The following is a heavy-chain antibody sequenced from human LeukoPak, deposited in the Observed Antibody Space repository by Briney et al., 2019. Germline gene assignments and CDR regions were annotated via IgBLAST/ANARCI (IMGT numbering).Heavy chain of an antibody. CDR3: AKLQDFYDNSGYSYFDN. J-gene: IGHJ4*02. CDR2: ITGNALNT. CDR1: GFTFSNYA. D-gene: IGHD3-22*01. V-gene: IGHV3-23*01. Sequence: GGSLRLSCAASGFTFSNYAMSWVRQAPGKGLEWVSSITGNALNTYHADFTKGRFTISRDDSKNTLYLHLSSLRVEDTAVYYCAKLQDFYDNSGYSYFDNWGQGTLVTVSS.